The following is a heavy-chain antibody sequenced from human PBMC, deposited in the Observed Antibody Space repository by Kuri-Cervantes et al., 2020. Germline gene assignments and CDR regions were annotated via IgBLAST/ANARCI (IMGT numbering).Heavy chain of an antibody. CDR3: AKGTSTTTTRLDD. CDR2: ILRGGDT. Sequence: GGSLRLSCAAFGFPFGNYGMAWVRQAPGKGLEWVSGILRGGDTYYADSVKDRFTISRDNSKSTVYLWMTSLRGEDTALYYFAKGTSTTTTRLDDWGQGTQVTVSS. J-gene: IGHJ4*02. V-gene: IGHV3-23*01. CDR1: GFPFGNYG. D-gene: IGHD1-1*01.